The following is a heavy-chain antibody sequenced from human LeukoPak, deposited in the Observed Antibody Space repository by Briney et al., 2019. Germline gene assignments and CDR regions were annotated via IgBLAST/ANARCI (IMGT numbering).Heavy chain of an antibody. V-gene: IGHV3-23*01. CDR3: AKNSGTMVTSFDS. CDR2: LTDSGTGA. J-gene: IGHJ4*02. CDR1: GFSFSSYA. D-gene: IGHD1-7*01. Sequence: GGSLRLSCAASGFSFSSYAMAWVRQAPGKGLEWVSALTDSGTGANFADSVTGRFTISRDNSNNTLYLQMNSLRAEDTAVYYCAKNSGTMVTSFDSWGQGTLVTVSS.